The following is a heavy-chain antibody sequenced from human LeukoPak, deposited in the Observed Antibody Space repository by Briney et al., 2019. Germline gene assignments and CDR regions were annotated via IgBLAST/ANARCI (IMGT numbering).Heavy chain of an antibody. Sequence: GGSLRLSCGASGFTFSNYWMTWVRQAPGKGLEWVANINRDAGEKYYADSVKGRFTISRDNAKSSLFLQMTSLRADDTAVYYCARVQSAYSPYYFDYWGQGTLVTVSS. V-gene: IGHV3-7*01. CDR3: ARVQSAYSPYYFDY. CDR2: INRDAGEK. J-gene: IGHJ4*02. CDR1: GFTFSNYW. D-gene: IGHD2-21*01.